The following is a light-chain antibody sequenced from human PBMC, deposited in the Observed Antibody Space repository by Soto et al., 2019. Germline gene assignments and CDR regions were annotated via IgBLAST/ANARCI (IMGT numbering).Light chain of an antibody. Sequence: QSALTQPPSASGSPGQSVTISCTGTSSDVGGNKYVSWYQQQPGKGPKLIIYDVTNRPSGVPDRFSGSKSGNTSSLTVFGLLAEDEADYYCSSYTGSTPMLFGTGTKVTVL. V-gene: IGLV2-8*01. CDR3: SSYTGSTPML. CDR2: DVT. CDR1: SSDVGGNKY. J-gene: IGLJ1*01.